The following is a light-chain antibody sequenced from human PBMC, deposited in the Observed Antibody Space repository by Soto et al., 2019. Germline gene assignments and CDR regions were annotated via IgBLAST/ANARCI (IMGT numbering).Light chain of an antibody. V-gene: IGLV2-14*01. J-gene: IGLJ1*01. CDR2: EVT. CDR3: SSYTNINTRAGV. Sequence: QSALTQPASVSGSPGQSITISGTGTSGDIVSYNRVSWYQQHPGKAPKLIIYEVTDRPSGVSNRFSGSKSGNTASLTISGLQAEDEAEYYCSSYTNINTRAGVFGTGTKLTVL. CDR1: SGDIVSYNR.